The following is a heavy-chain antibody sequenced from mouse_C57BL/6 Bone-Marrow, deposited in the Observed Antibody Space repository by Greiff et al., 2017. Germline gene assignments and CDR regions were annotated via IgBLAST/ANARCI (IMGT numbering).Heavy chain of an antibody. Sequence: VQLQQSGAELVKPGASVKLSCTASGFNITDYYMHWVKQRTEQGLEWIGRIDPGDGETKYAPKFQGKATLTAATSANTAYLQLSSLTSEDTAVYYCARTGWFAYWGQGTLVTVSA. CDR2: IDPGDGET. CDR3: ARTGWFAY. V-gene: IGHV14-2*01. J-gene: IGHJ3*01. CDR1: GFNITDYY.